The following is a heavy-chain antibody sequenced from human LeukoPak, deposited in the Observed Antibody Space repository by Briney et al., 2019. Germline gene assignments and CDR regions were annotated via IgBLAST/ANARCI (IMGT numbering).Heavy chain of an antibody. J-gene: IGHJ4*02. CDR1: GGSISSGSYY. CDR2: IYTSGST. CDR3: ARHRRSLLTTFDY. Sequence: SETLSLTCTVSGGSISSGSYYWSWIRQPAGKGLEWIGRIYTSGSTNYNPSLKSRVTISVDTSKNQFSLKLSSVTAADTAVYYCARHRRSLLTTFDYWGQGTLVTVSS. V-gene: IGHV4-61*02. D-gene: IGHD1-14*01.